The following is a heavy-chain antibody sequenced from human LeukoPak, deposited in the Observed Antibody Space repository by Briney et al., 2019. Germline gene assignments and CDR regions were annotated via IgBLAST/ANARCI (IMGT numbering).Heavy chain of an antibody. Sequence: GASVKVSCKASGYTFTSYYMHWVRQAPGQGLEWMGIINPSGGSTSYAQKFQGRVTMTRDTSISTAYMELSRLRSDDTAVYYCARDLDYDYVWGSYRYPRHYFDYWGQGTPVTVSS. D-gene: IGHD3-16*02. CDR1: GYTFTSYY. V-gene: IGHV1-46*01. CDR2: INPSGGST. J-gene: IGHJ4*02. CDR3: ARDLDYDYVWGSYRYPRHYFDY.